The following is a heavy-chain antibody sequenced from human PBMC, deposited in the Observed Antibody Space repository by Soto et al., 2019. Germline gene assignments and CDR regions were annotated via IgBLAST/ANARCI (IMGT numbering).Heavy chain of an antibody. CDR2: MNPNSGNT. D-gene: IGHD5-18*01. Sequence: ASVKVSCKASGYTFTSYDINWVRQATGQGLEWMGWMNPNSGNTGYAQKFQGRVTMTRNTPISTAYMELSSLRSEDTAVYYCARGGGYSYGFRYYYYMDVWGKGTTVTVSS. CDR3: ARGGGYSYGFRYYYYMDV. CDR1: GYTFTSYD. J-gene: IGHJ6*03. V-gene: IGHV1-8*01.